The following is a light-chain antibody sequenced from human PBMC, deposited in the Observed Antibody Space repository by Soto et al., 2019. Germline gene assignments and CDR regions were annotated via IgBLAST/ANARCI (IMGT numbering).Light chain of an antibody. CDR3: YQRSNWPPT. CDR1: QSVSSSY. V-gene: IGKV3D-20*02. Sequence: EIVLTQSPGTLSLSPGERATLSCRASQSVSSSYLAWYQQKPGQAPRLLIYGASSRATGIPDRFSGSGSGTDFTLTISSLEPEDFAVYYCYQRSNWPPTFGGGTKVDIK. CDR2: GAS. J-gene: IGKJ4*01.